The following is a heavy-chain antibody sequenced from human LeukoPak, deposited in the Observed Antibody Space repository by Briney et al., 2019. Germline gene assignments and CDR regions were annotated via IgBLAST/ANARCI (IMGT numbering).Heavy chain of an antibody. CDR3: ARGPARGILTGYLDY. CDR1: GGTFSSYA. D-gene: IGHD3-9*01. V-gene: IGHV1-69*13. Sequence: ASVKVSCKASGGTFSSYAISWVRQAPGQGLEWMGGIIPTFGTANYAQKFQGRVTITADESTSTAYMELSSLRSEDTAVYYCARGPARGILTGYLDYWGQGTLVTVSS. CDR2: IIPTFGTA. J-gene: IGHJ4*02.